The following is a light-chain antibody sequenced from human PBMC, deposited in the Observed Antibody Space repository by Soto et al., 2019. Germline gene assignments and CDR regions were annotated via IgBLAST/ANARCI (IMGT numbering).Light chain of an antibody. J-gene: IGKJ5*01. Sequence: DIQMTQSPSSVSASVGDRVTITCRASQGISSWLVWYQQKPGKAPNLLIYAASSLQSGVPSRFSGSGSGTDFTLTISSLQPEDFATYYCQQANSFPITFGQGTRLESK. CDR1: QGISSW. CDR2: AAS. V-gene: IGKV1-12*01. CDR3: QQANSFPIT.